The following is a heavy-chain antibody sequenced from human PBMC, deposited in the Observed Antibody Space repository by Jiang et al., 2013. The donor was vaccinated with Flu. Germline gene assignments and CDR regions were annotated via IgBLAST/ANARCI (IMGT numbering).Heavy chain of an antibody. Sequence: QSGSELTKPGASVKVSCKASGYTFTSYAINWVRQAPGQVLEWMGWISTSTGNPTYAQGFTGRFVFSVDTSVGTAYLQISSLKAEDTAVYYCARVGVGTIDFHYWGQGTLVTVSS. J-gene: IGHJ4*02. D-gene: IGHD2-21*02. CDR2: ISTSTGNP. V-gene: IGHV7-4-1*02. CDR3: ARVGVGTIDFHY. CDR1: GYTFTSYA.